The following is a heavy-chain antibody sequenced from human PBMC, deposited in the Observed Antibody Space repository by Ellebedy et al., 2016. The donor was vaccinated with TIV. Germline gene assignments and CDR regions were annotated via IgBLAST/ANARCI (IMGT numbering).Heavy chain of an antibody. CDR3: ARGAYPFYWYGMDV. Sequence: MPSETLSLTCGVYGGSFSGYYWTWIRQPPGKGLEWIGEINHSGSTNYNPSLKSRVTISVDTFKSQFSLSLRSVTAADTAVYYCARGAYPFYWYGMDVWGQGTTVTVSS. J-gene: IGHJ6*02. CDR1: GGSFSGYY. CDR2: INHSGST. V-gene: IGHV4-34*01.